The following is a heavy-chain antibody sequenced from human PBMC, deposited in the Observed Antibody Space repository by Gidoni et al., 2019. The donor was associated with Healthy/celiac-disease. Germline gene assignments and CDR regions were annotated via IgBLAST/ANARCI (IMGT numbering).Heavy chain of an antibody. V-gene: IGHV3-30-3*01. J-gene: IGHJ4*02. D-gene: IGHD4-4*01. CDR1: GFNFCSYA. CDR3: ARDPALYSNYGHFDY. CDR2: ISYDGSNK. Sequence: VQLVEPGGGVVEPGRSLRLTCAASGFNFCSYAMHWVRQAPGKGLEWVALISYDGSNKYYADSVKGRFTISRDKSKNTLYLQMNSLRAEDTAVYYCARDPALYSNYGHFDYWGQGTLVTVSS.